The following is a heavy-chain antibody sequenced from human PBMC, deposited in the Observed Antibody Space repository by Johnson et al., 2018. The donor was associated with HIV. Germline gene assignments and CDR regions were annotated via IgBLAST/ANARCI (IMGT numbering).Heavy chain of an antibody. CDR1: GFTFSDYY. Sequence: QVQLVESGGGLVQPGGSLRLSCAASGFTFSDYYMNWIRQAPGKGLEWVSYISSSGITIYYADSMKGRFTISRDNAKNSLYLQMNSLRAEDTALYYCARGGLGYQNIHDPFDIWGQGTMVTVSS. CDR2: ISSSGITI. J-gene: IGHJ3*02. D-gene: IGHD3-16*02. V-gene: IGHV3-11*01. CDR3: ARGGLGYQNIHDPFDI.